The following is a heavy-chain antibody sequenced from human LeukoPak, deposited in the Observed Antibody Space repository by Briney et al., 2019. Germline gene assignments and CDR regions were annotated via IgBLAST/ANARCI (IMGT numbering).Heavy chain of an antibody. J-gene: IGHJ4*02. D-gene: IGHD6-13*01. CDR2: IYYSGST. CDR3: ARVEYSSSWYYFDY. Sequence: SQTLSLTCTVSGGSISSGNYYWSWIRQPPGKGLEWIGYIYYSGSTYYNPSLKSRVTISVDTSKNQFSPKLSSVTAADTAVYYCARVEYSSSWYYFDYWGQGTPVTVSS. V-gene: IGHV4-30-4*01. CDR1: GGSISSGNYY.